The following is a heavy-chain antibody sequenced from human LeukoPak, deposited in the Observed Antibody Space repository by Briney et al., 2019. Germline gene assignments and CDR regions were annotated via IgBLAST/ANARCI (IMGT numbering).Heavy chain of an antibody. Sequence: PSETLSLTCTVSGGSISSSSYYWGWIRQPPGKGLEWIGSIYYSGSTYYNPSLKSRVTISVDTSKNQFSLKLSSVTAADTAVYYCAETGYYNVVTYWGQGTLVTVSS. CDR3: AETGYYNVVTY. D-gene: IGHD3-9*01. CDR2: IYYSGST. CDR1: GGSISSSSYY. V-gene: IGHV4-39*07. J-gene: IGHJ4*02.